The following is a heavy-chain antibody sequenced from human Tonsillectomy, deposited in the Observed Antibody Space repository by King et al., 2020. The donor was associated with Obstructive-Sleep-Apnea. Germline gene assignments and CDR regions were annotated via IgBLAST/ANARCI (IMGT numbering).Heavy chain of an antibody. D-gene: IGHD6-19*01. Sequence: VQLVESGGGLVQPGRSLRLSCAASGFTFDDYAMHWVRQAPGKGLEWVSGISWNSGSIGYAEFVKVRFTSSRDNAKNSLYLQMNSLIAEDTALYYCAKDMGSSGWYEGPFDYWGQGTLVIVSS. V-gene: IGHV3-9*01. CDR1: GFTFDDYA. CDR2: ISWNSGSI. CDR3: AKDMGSSGWYEGPFDY. J-gene: IGHJ4*02.